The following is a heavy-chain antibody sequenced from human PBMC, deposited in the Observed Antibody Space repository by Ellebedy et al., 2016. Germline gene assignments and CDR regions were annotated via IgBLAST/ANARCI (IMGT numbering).Heavy chain of an antibody. Sequence: GESLKISCAASGFTFSSNWMHWVRQAPGKGLVWVSRINSDGSTTSYADSVKGRFTISRDISKSTVYLQMNSLRAEDTAIYYCAKLERHFEQDLGSRGYYYYYIDVWGKGTTVTVSS. CDR3: AKLERHFEQDLGSRGYYYYYIDV. CDR1: GFTFSSNW. D-gene: IGHD3-9*01. J-gene: IGHJ6*03. CDR2: INSDGSTT. V-gene: IGHV3-74*01.